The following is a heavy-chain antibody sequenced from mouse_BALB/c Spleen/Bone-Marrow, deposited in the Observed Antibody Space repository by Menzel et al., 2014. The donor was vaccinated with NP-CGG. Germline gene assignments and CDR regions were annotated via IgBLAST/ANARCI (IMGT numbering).Heavy chain of an antibody. CDR2: IYPGDGGT. Sequence: VKVVESGPELVKPGASVKISCKASGYAFSTSWMNWVKRRPGQGLEWIGRIYPGDGGTNYNGKFKGKATLTADKSSSTAYMQLSSLTSVDSAVYFCARSDGYRTMDYWGQGTSVTVSS. CDR3: ARSDGYRTMDY. CDR1: GYAFSTSW. D-gene: IGHD2-3*01. J-gene: IGHJ4*01. V-gene: IGHV1-82*01.